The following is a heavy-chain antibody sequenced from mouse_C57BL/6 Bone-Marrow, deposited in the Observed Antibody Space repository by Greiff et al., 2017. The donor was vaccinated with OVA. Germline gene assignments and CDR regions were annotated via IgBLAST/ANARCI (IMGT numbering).Heavy chain of an antibody. CDR1: GYTFTSYW. J-gene: IGHJ1*03. CDR2: INPSNGGT. CDR3: ARGGYGNYNLYFDV. D-gene: IGHD2-1*01. Sequence: VQLQQPGTELVKPGASVKLSCKASGYTFTSYWMHWVKQRPGQGLEWIGNINPSNGGTNYNEKFKSKATLTVDKSSSTAYMQLSSLTSEDSAVYYCARGGYGNYNLYFDVWGTGTTVTVSS. V-gene: IGHV1-53*01.